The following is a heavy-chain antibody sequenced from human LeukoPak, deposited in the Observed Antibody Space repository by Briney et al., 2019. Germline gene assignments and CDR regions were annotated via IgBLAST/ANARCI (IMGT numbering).Heavy chain of an antibody. CDR3: ARTWELLPDFDY. D-gene: IGHD1-26*01. V-gene: IGHV3-74*01. J-gene: IGHJ4*02. CDR1: GLTFRSYW. CDR2: INSDGSST. Sequence: GGSLRLSCAASGLTFRSYWMHWVRQAPGKGLVWVSRINSDGSSTRYADSVKGRFTISRDNAKNTLYLQMNSLRAEDTAVYYCARTWELLPDFDYWGQGTLVTVSS.